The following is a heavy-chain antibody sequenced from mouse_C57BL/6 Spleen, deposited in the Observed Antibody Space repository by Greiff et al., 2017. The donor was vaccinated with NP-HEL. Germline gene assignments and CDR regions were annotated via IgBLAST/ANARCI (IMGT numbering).Heavy chain of an antibody. CDR3: ARLQYYGNSYYWYFDV. CDR2: IDTSDSYT. Sequence: QVQLQQPGAELVMPGASVKLSCKASGYTFTSYWMHWVKQRPGQGLEWIGEIDTSDSYTNYNQKFKGKSTLTVDKSSSTAYMQLSSLTSEDSAVYYCARLQYYGNSYYWYFDVRGTGTTVTVSS. CDR1: GYTFTSYW. J-gene: IGHJ1*03. V-gene: IGHV1-69*01. D-gene: IGHD1-1*01.